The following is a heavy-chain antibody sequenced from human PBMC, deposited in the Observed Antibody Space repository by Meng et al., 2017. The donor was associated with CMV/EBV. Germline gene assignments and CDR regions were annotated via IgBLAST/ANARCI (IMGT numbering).Heavy chain of an antibody. D-gene: IGHD4-11*01. CDR3: ARGRAHDYSNYEVRDNWFDP. CDR2: INPNSGGT. J-gene: IGHJ5*02. V-gene: IGHV1-2*02. CDR1: GYTFTGYY. Sequence: ASVKVSCKASGYTFTGYYTHWVRQAPGQGLEWMGWINPNSGGTNYAQKFQGRVTMTRDTSISTAYMELSRLRSDDTAVYYCARGRAHDYSNYEVRDNWFDPWGQGTLVTVSS.